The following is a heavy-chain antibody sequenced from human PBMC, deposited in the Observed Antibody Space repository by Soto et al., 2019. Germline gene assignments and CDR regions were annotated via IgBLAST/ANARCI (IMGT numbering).Heavy chain of an antibody. Sequence: SETLSLTCTVSGGSISSYYWSWIRQPPGKGLEWIGYIYYSGSTNYNPSLKSRVTISVDTSKNQFSLVLMSVTAADTAVYYCARGFSTGPFHYWCQGTLVTLSS. CDR1: GGSISSYY. CDR2: IYYSGST. J-gene: IGHJ4*01. V-gene: IGHV4-59*12. CDR3: ARGFSTGPFHY. D-gene: IGHD2-2*01.